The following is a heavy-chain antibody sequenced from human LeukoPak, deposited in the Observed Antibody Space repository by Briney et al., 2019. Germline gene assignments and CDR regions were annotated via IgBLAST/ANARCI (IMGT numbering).Heavy chain of an antibody. CDR1: DFMFNTYG. J-gene: IGHJ3*02. CDR2: IWYDPSNR. Sequence: PGGSLRLSCAASDFMFNTYGMHWVRQAPGKGLEWVAVIWYDPSNRYYADAVKGRFTISRDNSKNTLYLQMNSLRVEDSAVYYCARDQSPNALDIWGQGTLDIVSS. CDR3: ARDQSPNALDI. V-gene: IGHV3-33*01.